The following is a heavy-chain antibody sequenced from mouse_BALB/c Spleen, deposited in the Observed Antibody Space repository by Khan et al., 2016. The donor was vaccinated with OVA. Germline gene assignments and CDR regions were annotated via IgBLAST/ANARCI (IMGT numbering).Heavy chain of an antibody. D-gene: IGHD1-1*02. CDR1: GYTFTNYG. J-gene: IGHJ3*01. CDR2: INTYTGEP. CDR3: ARSNGSYWFAY. V-gene: IGHV9-3-1*01. Sequence: QIQLVQSGTELKKPGETVKISCKASGYTFTNYGMNWVKQAPGKGLKWMGWINTYTGEPTYADDFKGRFAFSLETSASTAYLQINNLKNEDTATXFCARSNGSYWFAYWVQGTLVTVSA.